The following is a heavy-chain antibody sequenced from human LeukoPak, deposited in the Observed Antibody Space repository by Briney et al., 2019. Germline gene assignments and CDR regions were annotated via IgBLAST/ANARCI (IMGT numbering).Heavy chain of an antibody. CDR2: VIDSDFNEANGDIT. Sequence: SETLSLTCTVSGASINKDYWAWIRQPPGRGLEWIGYVIDSDFNEANGDITNYNPSLETRVTTSRDTPKNQFSLKLSSMTAADTAIYYCVRASADSGGAFDVWGHGTVVTVSS. V-gene: IGHV4-59*01. J-gene: IGHJ3*01. CDR3: VRASADSGGAFDV. D-gene: IGHD2-15*01. CDR1: GASINKDY.